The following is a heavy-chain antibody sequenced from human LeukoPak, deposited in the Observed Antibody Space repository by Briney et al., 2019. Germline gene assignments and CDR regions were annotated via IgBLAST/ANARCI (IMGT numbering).Heavy chain of an antibody. CDR2: INHSVTT. CDR3: AREACTSGTCDAFDV. CDR1: GASFSGYY. V-gene: IGHV4-34*01. D-gene: IGHD2-15*01. Sequence: SETLSLTCAVYGASFSGYYWGWIRQTPGKGLEWVGEINHSVTTNYNPFLKSRVSMSVDTSKNQFSLKLTSVTAADSAVYYCAREACTSGTCDAFDVWGQGTMVTVSS. J-gene: IGHJ3*01.